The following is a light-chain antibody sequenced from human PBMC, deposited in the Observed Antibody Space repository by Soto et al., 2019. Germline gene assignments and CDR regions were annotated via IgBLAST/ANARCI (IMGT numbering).Light chain of an antibody. Sequence: DIQMTPSPSSLSASVGDRVTITCHASQDISNYLNWYQQKPGKAPKILIYDASVLEAGVPSRFSGGGSGTHFTLTISSLKAEDGATYYCQQFDNLPLAFGGGTKLEI. CDR2: DAS. J-gene: IGKJ4*01. CDR3: QQFDNLPLA. CDR1: QDISNY. V-gene: IGKV1-33*01.